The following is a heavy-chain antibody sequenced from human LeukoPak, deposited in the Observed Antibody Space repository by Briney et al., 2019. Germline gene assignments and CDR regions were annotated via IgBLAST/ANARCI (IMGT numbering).Heavy chain of an antibody. Sequence: GGSLRLSCAASGFTFSSYSMNWVRQAPGKGLEWVSSINSGSNYIYYADSVKGRFTISRDNAKNSLYLQMNSPRAEDRAVYYGARVTLGNNYGSGNYDYWGQGTLVTVSS. CDR3: ARVTLGNNYGSGNYDY. CDR1: GFTFSSYS. CDR2: INSGSNYI. V-gene: IGHV3-21*01. D-gene: IGHD3-10*01. J-gene: IGHJ4*02.